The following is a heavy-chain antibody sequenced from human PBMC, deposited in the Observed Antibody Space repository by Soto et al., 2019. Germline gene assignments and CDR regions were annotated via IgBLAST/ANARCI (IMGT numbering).Heavy chain of an antibody. CDR1: GYTFTSYY. CDR3: ARVQGITTFAFDI. J-gene: IGHJ3*02. D-gene: IGHD3-22*01. Sequence: ASVKVSCKASGYTFTSYYMHWVRQAPGQGLEWMGIINPSGGSTSYAQKFQGRVTMTRDTSTSTVYMALSSLRSEDTAVYYCARVQGITTFAFDIWGQGRMVTVSS. V-gene: IGHV1-46*01. CDR2: INPSGGST.